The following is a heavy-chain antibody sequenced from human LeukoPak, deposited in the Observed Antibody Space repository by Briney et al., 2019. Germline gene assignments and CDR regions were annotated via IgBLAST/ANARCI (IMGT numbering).Heavy chain of an antibody. CDR1: GGSFSGYY. V-gene: IGHV4-34*01. Sequence: SETLSLTCAVYGGSFSGYYWSWIRQPPGKGLEWIGEINHSGSTNYNPSLKSRVTISVDTSKNQFSLKLSSVTAADTAVYYWARLTTDQPGNWFDPWGQGTLVTVSS. CDR2: INHSGST. CDR3: ARLTTDQPGNWFDP. J-gene: IGHJ5*02. D-gene: IGHD1-14*01.